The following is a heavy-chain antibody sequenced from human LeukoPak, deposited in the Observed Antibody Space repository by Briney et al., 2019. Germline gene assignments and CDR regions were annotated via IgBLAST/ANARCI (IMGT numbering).Heavy chain of an antibody. CDR2: FSGSGDKT. CDR1: XFTXXNYA. Sequence: XSXAXXXFTXXNYAMTWVRQTPGKGLEWVSGFSGSGDKTTYADSVKGRFTISRDNSKNTLYVQMNNLRVEDTAVYYCAKGRGPWLHYSMDAWGQGTTVTVSS. CDR3: AKGRGPWLHYSMDA. V-gene: IGHV3-23*01. J-gene: IGHJ6*02. D-gene: IGHD5-12*01.